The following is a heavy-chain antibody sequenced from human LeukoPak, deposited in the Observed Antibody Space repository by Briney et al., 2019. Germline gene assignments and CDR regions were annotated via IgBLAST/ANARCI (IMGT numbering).Heavy chain of an antibody. CDR3: ARGGGPYRPLDY. CDR2: IYYSEST. D-gene: IGHD3-16*01. V-gene: IGHV4-39*01. CDR1: GASITSTSYY. J-gene: IGHJ4*02. Sequence: SETLSLTCTGSGASITSTSYYWGWIRQPPGKGLEWFGFIYYSESTHYNPSLKSRVTISVDTSKNQFSLKLNSVTAADPAVYYCARGGGPYRPLDYSGQGTQVTVAS.